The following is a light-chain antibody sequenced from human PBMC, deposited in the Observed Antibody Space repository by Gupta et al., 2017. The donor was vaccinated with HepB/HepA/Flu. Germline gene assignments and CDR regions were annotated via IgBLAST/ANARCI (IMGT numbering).Light chain of an antibody. V-gene: IGKV6-21*01. Sequence: VLTQSPDFQSVSPEGKVTITCRASQSVGTDLHWYRQKPGQSPMLLIKFASQSLSGVPPRIMGSGSGTYFTLTISSPRAEDAATYYCQQCEVLPLTFGGGTKVEIK. CDR2: FAS. CDR1: QSVGTD. J-gene: IGKJ4*01. CDR3: QQCEVLPLT.